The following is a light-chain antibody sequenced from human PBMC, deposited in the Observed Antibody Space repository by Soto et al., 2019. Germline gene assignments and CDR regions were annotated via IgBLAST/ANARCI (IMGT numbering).Light chain of an antibody. J-gene: IGKJ2*01. CDR2: KAS. CDR3: QQYNSYSGYT. CDR1: QSISSW. Sequence: DIQMTQSASILSASVGDRVTITYRASQSISSWLAWYQQKPGKAPKLLIYKASSLESGVPSRFSGSGSGTEFTLTINSLQPDDFATYYCQQYNSYSGYTFGQGTKLEIK. V-gene: IGKV1-5*03.